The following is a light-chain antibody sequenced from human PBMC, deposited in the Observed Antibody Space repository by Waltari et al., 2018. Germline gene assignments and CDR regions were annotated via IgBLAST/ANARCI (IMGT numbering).Light chain of an antibody. V-gene: IGLV1-51*02. Sequence: QSVLTQPPSVSAAPGQRVTISCSGGSSNIGNNYLSWYRQFPGTAPKLLIYENPERPSGIPGRFAGSKSGTSATLDITGLQAGDEADYYCGTWDSSLSGAVCGGGTHLTVL. J-gene: IGLJ7*01. CDR3: GTWDSSLSGAV. CDR1: SSNIGNNY. CDR2: ENP.